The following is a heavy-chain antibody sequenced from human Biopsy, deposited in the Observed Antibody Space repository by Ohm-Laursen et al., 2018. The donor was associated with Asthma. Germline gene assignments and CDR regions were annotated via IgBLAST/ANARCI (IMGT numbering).Heavy chain of an antibody. D-gene: IGHD6-13*01. CDR1: GFTFDDYA. V-gene: IGHV3-9*01. CDR2: VSWNSGST. CDR3: VKDIRLQLWGFDS. Sequence: LSLTCAASGFTFDDYAMHWVRQAPGKGLEWASGVSWNSGSTDYADSVKGRFTISRDNAKNSLYLQMNSLRGADTALYYCVKDIRLQLWGFDSWGQGTLVTVSS. J-gene: IGHJ4*02.